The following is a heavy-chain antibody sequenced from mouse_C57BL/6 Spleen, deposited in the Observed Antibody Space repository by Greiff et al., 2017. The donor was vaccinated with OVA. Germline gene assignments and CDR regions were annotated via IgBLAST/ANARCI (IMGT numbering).Heavy chain of an antibody. V-gene: IGHV8-8*01. D-gene: IGHD2-2*01. CDR3: ARGDYYGYDFDY. CDR1: GFSLSTFGMG. CDR2: IWWDDDK. J-gene: IGHJ2*01. Sequence: QVTLKVCGPGILQPSQTLSLTCSFSGFSLSTFGMGVGWIRQPSGKGLEWLAHIWWDDDKYYNPAMKSRLTISKDTSKNQVFLKIANVDTADTATYDCARGDYYGYDFDYWGQGTTLTVSS.